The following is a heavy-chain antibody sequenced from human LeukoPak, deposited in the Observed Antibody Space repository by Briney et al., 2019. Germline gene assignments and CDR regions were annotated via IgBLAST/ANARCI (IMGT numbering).Heavy chain of an antibody. J-gene: IGHJ4*02. V-gene: IGHV1-18*01. CDR2: ISAYNGNT. CDR3: ARDPAVYYDSSDQFDY. CDR1: GYTFTSYG. Sequence: ASVTVSCKASGYTFTSYGISWVRQAPGQGLEWMGWISAYNGNTNYAQKLQGRVTITTDTSTSTAYMELRSLRSDDTAVYYCARDPAVYYDSSDQFDYWGQGTLVTVSS. D-gene: IGHD3-22*01.